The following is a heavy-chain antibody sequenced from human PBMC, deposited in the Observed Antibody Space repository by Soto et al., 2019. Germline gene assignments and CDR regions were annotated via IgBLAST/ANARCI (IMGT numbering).Heavy chain of an antibody. Sequence: QVQLVQSGAEVKKPGASVKVSCKASGYTFTGYYMHWVRQAPGQGLEWMGWINPNSGGTKYAQRLQGWVTMTRDTSISTAYMELSRLRSDDTAVYYGARGGEIGYCSGGSCYVSAVAGDYYGMDVWGQGTTVTVSS. V-gene: IGHV1-2*04. CDR3: ARGGEIGYCSGGSCYVSAVAGDYYGMDV. CDR1: GYTFTGYY. CDR2: INPNSGGT. D-gene: IGHD2-15*01. J-gene: IGHJ6*02.